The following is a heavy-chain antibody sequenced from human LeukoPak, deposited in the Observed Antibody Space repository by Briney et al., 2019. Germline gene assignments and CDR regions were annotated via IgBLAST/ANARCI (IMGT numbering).Heavy chain of an antibody. V-gene: IGHV3-53*01. CDR3: AAWGLHNY. Sequence: GGSLRLSCAASGFTVSSNYMSWVRQAPGKGLEWVSVIYSGGSTYYADSVKGRFTISRDNAENSVSLQMNSLRAEDTAVYYCAAWGLHNYWGQGTLVTVSS. CDR2: IYSGGST. D-gene: IGHD7-27*01. CDR1: GFTVSSNY. J-gene: IGHJ4*02.